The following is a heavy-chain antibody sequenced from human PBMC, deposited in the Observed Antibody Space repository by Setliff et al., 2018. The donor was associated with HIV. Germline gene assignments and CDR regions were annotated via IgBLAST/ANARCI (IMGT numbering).Heavy chain of an antibody. CDR1: GGSFSGYF. J-gene: IGHJ5*02. CDR2: INHHKHT. V-gene: IGHV4-34*01. Sequence: PSETLSLTCAVYGGSFSGYFWTWIRQPPGKGLEWIGEINHHKHTNYNPSLKSRVTMSVDTSKNQFSLKLSSVTAADTAVYYCARDFKRYNSPCRFDPWGQGSLVTVSS. D-gene: IGHD1-1*01. CDR3: ARDFKRYNSPCRFDP.